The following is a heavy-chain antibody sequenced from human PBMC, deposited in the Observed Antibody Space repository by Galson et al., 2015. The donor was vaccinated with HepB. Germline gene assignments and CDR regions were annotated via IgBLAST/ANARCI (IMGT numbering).Heavy chain of an antibody. CDR3: AKVRLPLLEWLLPSDY. CDR2: VSVSGTIT. CDR1: GFTFSTYA. V-gene: IGHV3-23*01. J-gene: IGHJ4*02. D-gene: IGHD3-3*01. Sequence: SLRLSCAASGFTFSTYAMSWIRQAPGKGLEWVSTVSVSGTITYYADSVKGRFTISRDNSKNTLYLQMDSLRVDDTAVYYCAKVRLPLLEWLLPSDYWGQGTLVTVSS.